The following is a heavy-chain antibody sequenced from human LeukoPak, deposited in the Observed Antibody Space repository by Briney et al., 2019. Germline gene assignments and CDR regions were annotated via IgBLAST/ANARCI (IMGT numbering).Heavy chain of an antibody. J-gene: IGHJ4*02. D-gene: IGHD4-17*01. CDR3: ARDLFSTVYYFDY. CDR1: GFTFSDYY. CDR2: ISSSGSTI. Sequence: GRSLRLSCAASGFTFSDYYMSWIRQAPGKGLEWVSYISSSGSTIYYADSVKGRFTISRDNAKNSLYLQMNSLRAEDTAVYYCARDLFSTVYYFDYWGQGTLVTVSS. V-gene: IGHV3-11*01.